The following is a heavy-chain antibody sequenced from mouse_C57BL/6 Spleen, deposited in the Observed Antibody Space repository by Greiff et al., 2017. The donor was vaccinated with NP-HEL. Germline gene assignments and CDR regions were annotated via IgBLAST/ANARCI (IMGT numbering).Heavy chain of an antibody. Sequence: EVKLMESGEGLVKPGGSLKLSCAASGFTFSSYAMSWVRQTPEKRLEWVAYISSGGDYIYYADTVKGRFTISRDNARNTLYLQMSSLKSEDTAMYYCTRGAYYSNYGGFAYWGQGTLVTVSA. CDR3: TRGAYYSNYGGFAY. CDR1: GFTFSSYA. V-gene: IGHV5-9-1*02. D-gene: IGHD2-5*01. J-gene: IGHJ3*01. CDR2: ISSGGDYI.